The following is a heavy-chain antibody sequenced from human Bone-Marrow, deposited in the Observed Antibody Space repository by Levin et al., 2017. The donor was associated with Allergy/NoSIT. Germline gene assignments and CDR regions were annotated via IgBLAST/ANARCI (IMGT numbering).Heavy chain of an antibody. CDR3: ARVSPAFGTIIALYYYYGMDV. CDR2: ISYDGSNK. D-gene: IGHD3-16*02. CDR1: GFTFSTYS. V-gene: IGHV3-30-3*01. J-gene: IGHJ6*02. Sequence: LSLTCAASGFTFSTYSMHWVRQAPGKGLEWVAVISYDGSNKYYGDSVRGRFTISRDNSKNTLYLQMDILRAEDTAVYYCARVSPAFGTIIALYYYYGMDVWGQGTTVTVSS.